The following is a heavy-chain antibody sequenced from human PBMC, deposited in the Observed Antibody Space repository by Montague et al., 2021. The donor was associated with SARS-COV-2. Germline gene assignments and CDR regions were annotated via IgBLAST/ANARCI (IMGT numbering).Heavy chain of an antibody. Sequence: SLRLSCAASGFTFSTYALHWVRQAPGKGLEWVAIMSHDGNYEHYADSVKGRFTISRDSSKNTLHLQMNSLTAEDTAVYYCAVQPRDSSAWHPFDHWGQGTLVTVAS. J-gene: IGHJ4*02. V-gene: IGHV3-33*01. CDR1: GFTFSTYA. CDR2: MSHDGNYE. CDR3: AVQPRDSSAWHPFDH. D-gene: IGHD6-19*01.